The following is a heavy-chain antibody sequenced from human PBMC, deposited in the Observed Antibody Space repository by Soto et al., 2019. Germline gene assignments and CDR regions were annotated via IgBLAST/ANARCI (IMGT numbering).Heavy chain of an antibody. D-gene: IGHD3-16*01. CDR1: GFTFSNNA. J-gene: IGHJ4*02. Sequence: GGSLRLSCAASGFTFSNNAMTWVRQAPGKGLYWVSSISSGLHTYYADSMKGRFTISRDNSKNTLYLYMNSLTAEDTAVYYCASLSGGFHSDYWGRGPRVTVPS. V-gene: IGHV3-23*01. CDR2: ISSGLHT. CDR3: ASLSGGFHSDY.